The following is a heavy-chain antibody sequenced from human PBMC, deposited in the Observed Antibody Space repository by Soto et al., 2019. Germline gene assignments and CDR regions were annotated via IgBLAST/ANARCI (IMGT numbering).Heavy chain of an antibody. CDR2: IIGSGAST. CDR1: GFTFSIYG. J-gene: IGHJ4*02. CDR3: SILGSGSAY. Sequence: EVQLLESGGGLVQPGGSLRLSCAASGFTFSIYGMTWVRQAPGKGLEWVSAIIGSGASTYYADSVKGRCTISRDNSKHTLYLQMNSLRAEDTAIYYCSILGSGSAYWGQGTLVTASS. D-gene: IGHD3-10*01. V-gene: IGHV3-23*01.